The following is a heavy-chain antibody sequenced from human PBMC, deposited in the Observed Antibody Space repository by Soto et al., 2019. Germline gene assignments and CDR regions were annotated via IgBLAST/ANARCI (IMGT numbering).Heavy chain of an antibody. D-gene: IGHD1-26*01. CDR3: ARDMPYGAGSLAGCDY. J-gene: IGHJ4*02. Sequence: PSETLSLTCTVSGVSITGSYWSWIRQTPGKTLEWIGYIYHSGTTTYNPSLKSRVSISVDTSKNQFSLRLTSVIAADTAVYYCARDMPYGAGSLAGCDYWGQAIRVTVSS. CDR1: GVSITGSY. V-gene: IGHV4-59*01. CDR2: IYHSGTT.